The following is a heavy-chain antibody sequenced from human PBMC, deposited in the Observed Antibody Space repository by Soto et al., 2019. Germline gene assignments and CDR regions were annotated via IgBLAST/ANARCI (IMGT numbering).Heavy chain of an antibody. CDR3: AKGLSDLRNLKGLRGNYFDS. V-gene: IGHV3-30*18. D-gene: IGHD3-3*01. J-gene: IGHJ4*02. CDR2: VSYDGNIT. Sequence: QVRLVESGGGVVQPGRTLSLSCAASGFSFKSYSMHWVRHVPGRGLEWVALVSYDGNITHYADSVKGRFTISRDNSKNTLYLQMSGLGSDDTATYYGAKGLSDLRNLKGLRGNYFDSWGQGTLVTVSS. CDR1: GFSFKSYS.